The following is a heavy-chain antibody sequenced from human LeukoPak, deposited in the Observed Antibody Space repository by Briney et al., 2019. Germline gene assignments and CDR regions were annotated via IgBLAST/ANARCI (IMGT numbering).Heavy chain of an antibody. D-gene: IGHD3-3*01. J-gene: IGHJ4*02. CDR1: GFTVSSNY. V-gene: IGHV3-23*01. CDR3: AKAGVYDFWSGYQRNAFDY. CDR2: ISGSGGST. Sequence: GGSLRLSCAASGFTVSSNYMSWVRQAPGKGLEWVSAISGSGGSTYYADSVKGRFTISRDNSKNTLYLQMNSLRAEDTAVYYCAKAGVYDFWSGYQRNAFDYWGQGTLVTVSS.